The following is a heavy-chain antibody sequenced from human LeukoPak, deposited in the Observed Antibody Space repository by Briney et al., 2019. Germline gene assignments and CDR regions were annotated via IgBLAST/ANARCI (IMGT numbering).Heavy chain of an antibody. Sequence: SETLSLTCTVSGGSISSGSYYWSWIRQPAGKGLEWIGRIYTSGSTNYNPSLKSRVTISVDTSKNQFSLKLSSVTAADTAVYYCARGHCSSTSCYSYWFDPWGQGTLVTVSS. D-gene: IGHD2-2*01. V-gene: IGHV4-61*02. J-gene: IGHJ5*02. CDR2: IYTSGST. CDR1: GGSISSGSYY. CDR3: ARGHCSSTSCYSYWFDP.